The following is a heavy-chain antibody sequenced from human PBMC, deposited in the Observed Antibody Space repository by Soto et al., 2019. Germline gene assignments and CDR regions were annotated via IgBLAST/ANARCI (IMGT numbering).Heavy chain of an antibody. J-gene: IGHJ3*02. CDR3: ASPIFGGGTYAFDI. Sequence: SETLSLTCTVSGGSISSGGYYWSWIRQHPGKGLEWIGYIYYSGSTYYNPSLKSRVTISVDTSKNQFSLKLSSVTAADTAVYYCASPIFGGGTYAFDIWGQGTMVTVSS. CDR2: IYYSGST. D-gene: IGHD3-3*01. V-gene: IGHV4-31*03. CDR1: GGSISSGGYY.